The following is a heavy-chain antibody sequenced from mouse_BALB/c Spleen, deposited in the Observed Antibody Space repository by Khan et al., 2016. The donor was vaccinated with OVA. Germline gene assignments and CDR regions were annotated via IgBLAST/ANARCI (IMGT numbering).Heavy chain of an antibody. D-gene: IGHD2-3*01. J-gene: IGHJ4*01. CDR2: ISSGGCYT. CDR3: ARQRGYYDESAMDY. Sequence: EVELVESGGDLVKPGGSLKLSCAASGFTFSSYGMSWVRQTPHKKLVWVATISSGGCYTYYPDNLKGRFTISRDNAKNTLYLQMSILNSEDTAMYYCARQRGYYDESAMDYWGQGTSVTVSS. V-gene: IGHV5-6*01. CDR1: GFTFSSYG.